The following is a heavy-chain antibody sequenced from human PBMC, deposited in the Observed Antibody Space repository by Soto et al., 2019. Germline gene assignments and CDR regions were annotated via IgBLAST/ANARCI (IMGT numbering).Heavy chain of an antibody. D-gene: IGHD3-10*01. CDR3: ARGLRRGVSDY. V-gene: IGHV4-30-4*01. CDR2: VYYSGST. J-gene: IGHJ4*02. CDR1: GGSISSGDYY. Sequence: QVQLQESGPGLVKPSQTLSLTCTVSGGSISSGDYYWSWIRQPPGKGLECSGYVYYSGSTYYNPTLKSRVTISVDTSKNQFSLKLSSVTAADTAVYYCARGLRRGVSDYWGQGTLVTVSS.